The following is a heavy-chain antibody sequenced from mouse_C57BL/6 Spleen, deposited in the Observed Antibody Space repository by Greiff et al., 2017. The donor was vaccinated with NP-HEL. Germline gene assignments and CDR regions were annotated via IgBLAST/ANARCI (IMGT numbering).Heavy chain of an antibody. CDR3: ARNYHYSNYPYAMDY. D-gene: IGHD2-5*01. Sequence: QVQLQQSGPGLVQPSQSLSITCTVSGFSLTSYGVHWVRQSPGKGLEWLGVIWSGGSTDYNAAFISRLSISKDNSKSQVFFKMNSLQADDTAIYYCARNYHYSNYPYAMDYWGQGTSVTVSS. J-gene: IGHJ4*01. CDR1: GFSLTSYG. V-gene: IGHV2-2*01. CDR2: IWSGGST.